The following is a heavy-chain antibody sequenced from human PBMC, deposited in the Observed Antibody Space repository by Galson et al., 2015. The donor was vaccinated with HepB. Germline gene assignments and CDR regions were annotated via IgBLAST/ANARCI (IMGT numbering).Heavy chain of an antibody. CDR3: ARPCLKSGWSAFDC. CDR2: ISSSSVYT. Sequence: SLRLSCAASGFTFSDYYMSWIRQAPGKGLEWVSSISSSSVYTNYADSVRGRFTISRDNAKNSLFLQVNSLRAEDTAVYYCARPCLKSGWSAFDCWGQGTLATVSS. J-gene: IGHJ4*02. CDR1: GFTFSDYY. V-gene: IGHV3-11*06. D-gene: IGHD6-19*01.